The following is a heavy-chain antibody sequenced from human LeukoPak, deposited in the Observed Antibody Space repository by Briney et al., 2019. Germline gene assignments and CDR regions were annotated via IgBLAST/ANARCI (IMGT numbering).Heavy chain of an antibody. Sequence: SETLSLTCAVYGGSFSGYYWSWIRQPPGKGLEWIGEVNHSGSTNYNPSLKSRVTISVDTSKNQFSLKLSSVTAADTAVYYCARLPTYYYDSSGFKVGDNFDYWGQGTLVTVSS. J-gene: IGHJ4*02. CDR3: ARLPTYYYDSSGFKVGDNFDY. CDR1: GGSFSGYY. V-gene: IGHV4-34*01. D-gene: IGHD3-22*01. CDR2: VNHSGST.